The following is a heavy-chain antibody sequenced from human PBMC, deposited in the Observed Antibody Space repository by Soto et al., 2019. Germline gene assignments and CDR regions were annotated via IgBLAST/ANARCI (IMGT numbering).Heavy chain of an antibody. CDR1: GGSFSGYY. CDR3: ARRVEEYYYYYYYMDV. J-gene: IGHJ6*03. V-gene: IGHV4-34*01. CDR2: INHSGST. Sequence: SETLSLTCAVYGGSFSGYYWSWIRQPPGKGLEWIGEINHSGSTNYNPSLKSRVTISVDTSKNQFSLKLSSVTAADTAVYYCARRVEEYYYYYYYMDVWGKGTTVTVS. D-gene: IGHD1-1*01.